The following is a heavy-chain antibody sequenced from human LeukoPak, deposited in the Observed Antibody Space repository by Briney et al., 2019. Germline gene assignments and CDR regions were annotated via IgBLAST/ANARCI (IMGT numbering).Heavy chain of an antibody. D-gene: IGHD3-9*01. CDR1: GDTFTTYG. J-gene: IGHJ4*02. CDR2: ISGYNGNT. CDR3: ARGKDILTGYWGY. Sequence: GASVKVSCKASGDTFTTYGITWVRQAPGQGLEWMGWISGYNGNTEYTQKFQGRVAMTRDTSTSTAYMELRSLRSDDTAVYYCARGKDILTGYWGYWGQGTLVTVSS. V-gene: IGHV1-18*01.